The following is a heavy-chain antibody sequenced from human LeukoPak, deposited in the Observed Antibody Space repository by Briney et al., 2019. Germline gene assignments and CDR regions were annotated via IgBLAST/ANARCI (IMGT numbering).Heavy chain of an antibody. V-gene: IGHV5-51*01. D-gene: IGHD6-6*01. J-gene: IGHJ4*02. CDR2: IYPGDSDT. Sequence: GESLKISCKGSGYTFSTYWTGWVRQMPGRGLEWMGMIYPGDSDTRYSPSFQGQVTISADKSRSTSYLQWGSLKASDTAMYYCVTVLVSHTNQHYFDYWGQGTLVTVSS. CDR3: VTVLVSHTNQHYFDY. CDR1: GYTFSTYW.